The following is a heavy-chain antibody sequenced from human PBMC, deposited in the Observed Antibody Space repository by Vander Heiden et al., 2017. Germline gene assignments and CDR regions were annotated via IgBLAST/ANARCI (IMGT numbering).Heavy chain of an antibody. V-gene: IGHV4-39*01. CDR3: ARRGTIFGVVIIYFDL. CDR1: GGSISSSSYY. J-gene: IGHJ2*01. Sequence: QLQLQESGPGLVKPSETLSLTCTVSGGSISSSSYYWGWIRQPPGKGLEWIGSIYYSGSTYYNPSLKSRVTISVDTSKNQFSLKLSSVTAADTAVYYCARRGTIFGVVIIYFDLWGRGTLVTVSS. D-gene: IGHD3-3*01. CDR2: IYYSGST.